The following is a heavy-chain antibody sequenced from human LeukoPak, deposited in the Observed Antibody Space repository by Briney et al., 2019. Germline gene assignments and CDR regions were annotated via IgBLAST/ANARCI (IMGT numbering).Heavy chain of an antibody. J-gene: IGHJ4*02. CDR3: ARQGSGSRAAFDY. D-gene: IGHD1-26*01. CDR2: IYYSGIT. V-gene: IGHV4-59*08. Sequence: KPSETLSLTCTVSGGSISTFYWSWIRQPPGKGLEWIGYIYYSGITNYNPSLKSRVTISVDTSKNQFSLKLSSVTAADTAVYYCARQGSGSRAAFDYLGQGTLVTVSP. CDR1: GGSISTFY.